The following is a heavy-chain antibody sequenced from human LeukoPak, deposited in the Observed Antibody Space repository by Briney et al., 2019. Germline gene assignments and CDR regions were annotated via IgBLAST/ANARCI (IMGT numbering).Heavy chain of an antibody. J-gene: IGHJ4*02. V-gene: IGHV3-7*01. CDR1: GFTFTFYW. CDR2: IKQDGSDK. D-gene: IGHD3-22*01. Sequence: PGGSVRLSCAASGFTFTFYWMSWVRQAPGKGLEWVANIKQDGSDKYYVGSVKGRFTISRDNSKNSLYLQVNSLRAEDTAFYFCARHSNKYDFDSSGHYRSFDYWGQGTLVSVSS. CDR3: ARHSNKYDFDSSGHYRSFDY.